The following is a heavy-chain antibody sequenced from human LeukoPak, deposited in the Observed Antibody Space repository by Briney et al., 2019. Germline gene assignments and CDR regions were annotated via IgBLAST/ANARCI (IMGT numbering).Heavy chain of an antibody. D-gene: IGHD6-19*01. CDR2: IWYDGSNR. V-gene: IGHV3-33*01. CDR1: IFLFRSYG. CDR3: AGSIAVAGTIDY. Sequence: GGTVRLFCAASIFLFRSYGMLWVPQARGKGLEGVSVIWYDGSNRYYADSVKGRFTISRDNSKNTLYLQMNSLRAEDTAVYYCAGSIAVAGTIDYWGQGTLVTVSS. J-gene: IGHJ4*02.